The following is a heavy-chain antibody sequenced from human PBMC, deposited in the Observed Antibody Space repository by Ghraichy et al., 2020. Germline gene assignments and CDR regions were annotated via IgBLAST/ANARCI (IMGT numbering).Heavy chain of an antibody. CDR3: AQRIRLAVAGGFALDY. Sequence: SGPTLVKPTQTLTLTCSFSGFSLSTSGVGVGWIRQPPGKALEWLALIYWDDDKRYSPSLKSRLTITKDTSKNQVVLTMTNMDPVETATYYCAQRIRLAVAGGFALDYWGQGTLVTVSS. CDR1: GFSLSTSGVG. D-gene: IGHD6-19*01. V-gene: IGHV2-5*02. J-gene: IGHJ4*02. CDR2: IYWDDDK.